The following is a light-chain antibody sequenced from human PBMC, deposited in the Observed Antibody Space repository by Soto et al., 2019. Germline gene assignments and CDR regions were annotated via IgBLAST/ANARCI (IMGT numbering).Light chain of an antibody. CDR1: QSVTSN. Sequence: EIVMTQSPATLSVSPGERATLSCRASQSVTSNLAWYEQRPGQAPRLLIYDTSTRATGIPARISGSGSGTDFTLTISRLEPEDFAVYYCQQYGSSPLTFGGGTKVDIK. J-gene: IGKJ4*01. CDR3: QQYGSSPLT. CDR2: DTS. V-gene: IGKV3-15*01.